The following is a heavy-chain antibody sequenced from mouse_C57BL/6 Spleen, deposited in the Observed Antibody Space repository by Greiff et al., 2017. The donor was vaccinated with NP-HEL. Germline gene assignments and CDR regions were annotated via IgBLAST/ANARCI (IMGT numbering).Heavy chain of an antibody. CDR3: AAPYYYGSEGFAY. CDR1: GYAFSSYW. CDR2: LYPGDGDT. Sequence: QVQLQQSGAELVKPGASVKISCKASGYAFSSYWMNWVKQRPGKGLEWIGQLYPGDGDTNYNGKFKGKATLTADKSSSTAYMQLSSLTSEDSAVYFCAAPYYYGSEGFAYWGQGTLVTVSA. D-gene: IGHD1-1*01. V-gene: IGHV1-80*01. J-gene: IGHJ3*01.